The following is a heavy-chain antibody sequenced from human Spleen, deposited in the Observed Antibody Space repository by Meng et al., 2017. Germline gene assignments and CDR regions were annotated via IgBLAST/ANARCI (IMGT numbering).Heavy chain of an antibody. D-gene: IGHD6-19*01. CDR1: GGSFSGYY. CDR2: INHRGST. J-gene: IGHJ4*02. Sequence: QVQLQEWGAGLLKPSETLSLTCAVYGGSFSGYYWSWIRQPPGKGLEWIGEINHRGSTSYNPSLKSRVTISIDTSKNQFSLRLSSVTPADTAMYYCASGSGSGWYYFDNWGQGTLVTVSS. V-gene: IGHV4-34*01. CDR3: ASGSGSGWYYFDN.